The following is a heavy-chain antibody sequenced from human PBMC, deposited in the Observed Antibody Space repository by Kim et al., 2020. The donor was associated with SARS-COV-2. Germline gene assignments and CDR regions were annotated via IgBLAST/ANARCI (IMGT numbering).Heavy chain of an antibody. Sequence: SETLSLTCTVSGGSISSYYWSWIRQPPGKGLEWIGYIYYSGYTNYNPSLKGRVTISVDTSTNQFSLKLSSVPAADTAVYYCARGGSGSWYGVAYYYGMDVGGQGTTVTVSS. CDR1: GGSISSYY. CDR2: IYYSGYT. J-gene: IGHJ6*02. V-gene: IGHV4-59*13. D-gene: IGHD6-13*01. CDR3: ARGGSGSWYGVAYYYGMDV.